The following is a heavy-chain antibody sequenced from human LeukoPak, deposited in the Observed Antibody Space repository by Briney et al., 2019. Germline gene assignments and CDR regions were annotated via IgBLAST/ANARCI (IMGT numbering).Heavy chain of an antibody. Sequence: GGSLRLSCAASGITFSTYWMSWVRQAPGKGLEWVANIKEDGSEKYYVDSLKGRFTISRDNPKNSLYLQMNNLRVEDTAVYYCAREKYCSRSSCYALFDPWGQGTLVTVSS. J-gene: IGHJ5*02. CDR1: GITFSTYW. CDR3: AREKYCSRSSCYALFDP. V-gene: IGHV3-7*01. CDR2: IKEDGSEK. D-gene: IGHD2-2*01.